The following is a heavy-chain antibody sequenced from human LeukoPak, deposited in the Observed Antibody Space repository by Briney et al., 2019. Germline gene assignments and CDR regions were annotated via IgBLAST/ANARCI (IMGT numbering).Heavy chain of an antibody. Sequence: GGSLRLSCATSGFTFSDYYMSWIRQAPGKGLEWVSYISSSGSTIYYADSVKGRFTISRDNAKNSLYLQMNSLRAEDTAVYYCARSMTTVTTFDYWGQGTLVTVSS. CDR2: ISSSGSTI. J-gene: IGHJ4*02. CDR1: GFTFSDYY. V-gene: IGHV3-11*01. D-gene: IGHD4-17*01. CDR3: ARSMTTVTTFDY.